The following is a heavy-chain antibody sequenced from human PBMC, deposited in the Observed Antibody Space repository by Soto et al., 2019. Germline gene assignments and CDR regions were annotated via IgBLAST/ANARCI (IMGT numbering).Heavy chain of an antibody. D-gene: IGHD6-6*01. CDR3: ARDSGEYSSSQIFDY. V-gene: IGHV3-33*01. J-gene: IGHJ4*02. CDR1: GFTFSSYG. Sequence: GGSLRLSCAASGFTFSSYGMHWVRQAPGKGLEWVAVIWYDGSNKYYADSVKGRFTISRDNSKNTLYLQMNSLRAEDTAVYYCARDSGEYSSSQIFDYWGQGTLVTVSS. CDR2: IWYDGSNK.